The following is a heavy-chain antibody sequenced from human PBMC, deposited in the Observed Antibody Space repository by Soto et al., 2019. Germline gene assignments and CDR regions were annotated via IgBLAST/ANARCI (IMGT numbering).Heavy chain of an antibody. V-gene: IGHV1-18*01. CDR1: GYTFTSYG. Sequence: QVQLVQSGAEVKKPGASVQVSCKASGYTFTSYGISWVRQAPGQGLEWMGWISAYNGNTNYAQKLQGRVTMTTDTSTSTAYMELRSLRSYDTAVYYCARDRPVLRYVDCLYYYGMDVWGQGTTVTVSS. CDR2: ISAYNGNT. D-gene: IGHD3-9*01. J-gene: IGHJ6*02. CDR3: ARDRPVLRYVDCLYYYGMDV.